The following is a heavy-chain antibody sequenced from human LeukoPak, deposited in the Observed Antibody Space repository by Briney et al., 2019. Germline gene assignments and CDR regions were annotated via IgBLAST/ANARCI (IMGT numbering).Heavy chain of an antibody. CDR2: ISSSGSTI. J-gene: IGHJ4*02. D-gene: IGHD5-12*01. Sequence: GGSLRLSCAASGFTFSSYEMNWVRQAPGKGLEWVSYISSSGSTIYYADSVKGRFTISRENAKNSLYLQMNSLRAEDTAIYYCARETKWLLFSYFDYWGQGTLVTVSS. CDR3: ARETKWLLFSYFDY. V-gene: IGHV3-48*03. CDR1: GFTFSSYE.